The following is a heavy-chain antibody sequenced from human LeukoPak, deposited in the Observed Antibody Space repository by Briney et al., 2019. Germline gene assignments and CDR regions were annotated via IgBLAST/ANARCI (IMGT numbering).Heavy chain of an antibody. J-gene: IGHJ4*02. CDR2: IKQDASQE. CDR1: GFTFSSYW. CDR3: ARGVVYPAWSGPHWSVY. D-gene: IGHD3-3*01. Sequence: GGALRLSCAASGFTFSSYWMSWVRQAPGKGPEWVAHIKQDASQEYHVDSVKGRFTISRDNAKNSLHLQMNSLRAEDTAVYYCARGVVYPAWSGPHWSVYWGQGALVTVSS. V-gene: IGHV3-7*01.